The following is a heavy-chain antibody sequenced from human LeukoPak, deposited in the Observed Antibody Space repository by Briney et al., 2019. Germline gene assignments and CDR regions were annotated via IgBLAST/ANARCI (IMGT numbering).Heavy chain of an antibody. D-gene: IGHD1-26*01. J-gene: IGHJ4*02. Sequence: VVSLRLSCATSGFTFSSYAMHWVCQTPGRGLEWVAFIRSNGNDKYYADSVQGRFIISRDNSKNTLYLQMITLRTEDTAVYYCANGDSGGSGGGYWGQGTLVSVSS. V-gene: IGHV3-30*02. CDR1: GFTFSSYA. CDR3: ANGDSGGSGGGY. CDR2: IRSNGNDK.